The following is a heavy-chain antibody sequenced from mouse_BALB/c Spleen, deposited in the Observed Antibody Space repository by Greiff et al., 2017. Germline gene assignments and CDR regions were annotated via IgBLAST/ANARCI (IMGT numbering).Heavy chain of an antibody. CDR1: GFSLTSYG. CDR2: IWSGGST. CDR3: ARNDGQRGDYFDY. V-gene: IGHV2-2*02. Sequence: VKLVESGPGLVQPSQSLSITCTVSGFSLTSYGVHWVRQSPGKGLEWLGVIWSGGSTDYNAAFISRLSISKDNSKSQVFFKMNSLQANDTAIYYCARNDGQRGDYFDYWGQGTTLTVSS. D-gene: IGHD2-3*01. J-gene: IGHJ2*01.